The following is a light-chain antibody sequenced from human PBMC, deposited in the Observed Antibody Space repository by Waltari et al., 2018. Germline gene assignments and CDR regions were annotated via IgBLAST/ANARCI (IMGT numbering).Light chain of an antibody. J-gene: IGKJ1*01. CDR3: QQYDNYWT. V-gene: IGKV1-5*03. CDR1: QSITNW. Sequence: DIQMTQSASTLSATVGSRVTITCRASQSITNWLAWYQQKPGKAPKLLIYRASNLESGVPSRFSGSGSGTEFTLTISSLQPDDFATYYCQQYDNYWTFGQGTKVEIK. CDR2: RAS.